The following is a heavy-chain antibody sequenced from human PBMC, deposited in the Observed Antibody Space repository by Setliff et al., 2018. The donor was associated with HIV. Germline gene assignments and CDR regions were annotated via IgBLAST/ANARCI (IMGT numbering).Heavy chain of an antibody. Sequence: LRLSCAASGFAFSTFDMNWVRQAPGKGLEWVSAVGVGGGATYYADSVRGRFAVSRDDSKNTLYLEMSGLRAEDTAIYYCAKPTSGMYPRSFDLWGQGTMVTVS. CDR3: AKPTSGMYPRSFDL. D-gene: IGHD1-1*01. V-gene: IGHV3-23*01. J-gene: IGHJ3*01. CDR2: VGVGGGAT. CDR1: GFAFSTFD.